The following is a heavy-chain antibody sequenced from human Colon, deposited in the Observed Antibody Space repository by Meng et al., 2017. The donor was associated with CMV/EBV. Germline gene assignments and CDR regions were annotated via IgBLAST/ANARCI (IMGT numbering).Heavy chain of an antibody. CDR2: VNPKSGDT. J-gene: IGHJ4*02. Sequence: ASVKVSCKASGYDFAAFYLHWVRQAPGQGLEWMGDVNPKSGDTHYAQKFQGRITMTRDTSLNTTYMELSSLRSDDTAIYFCARRPYCTNGVCYSSNDYWGQGTLVTVSS. V-gene: IGHV1-2*02. CDR1: GYDFAAFY. D-gene: IGHD2-8*01. CDR3: ARRPYCTNGVCYSSNDY.